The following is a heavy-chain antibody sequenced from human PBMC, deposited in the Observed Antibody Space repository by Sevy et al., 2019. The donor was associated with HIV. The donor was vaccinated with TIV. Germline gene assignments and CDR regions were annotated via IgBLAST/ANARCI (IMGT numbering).Heavy chain of an antibody. CDR3: ALERLSSDVAEYFQN. D-gene: IGHD1-1*01. CDR2: ISYDGGNK. Sequence: RGSLRLSCATSGFTFSYYSMHWVRQAPGKGLEWVSTISYDGGNKHYADSVQGRFSISRDNFKNSLSLQMNSLRVEDTAMYYCALERLSSDVAEYFQNWGQGTLVTVSS. CDR1: GFTFSYYS. V-gene: IGHV3-30-3*01. J-gene: IGHJ1*01.